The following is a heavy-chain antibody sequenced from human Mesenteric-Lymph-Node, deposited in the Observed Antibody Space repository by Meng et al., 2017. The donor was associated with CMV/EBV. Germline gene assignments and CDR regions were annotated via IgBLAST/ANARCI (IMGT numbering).Heavy chain of an antibody. J-gene: IGHJ3*02. Sequence: GESLKISCAASGFPLSNYAMNWVRQAPGKGPEWVSSISSSSSYKYHADSVKGRFTISRDNAKNSLYLQMNSLRVEDTAVYYCAREEGGTGAEAFDIWGQGTMVTVSS. CDR2: ISSSSSYK. D-gene: IGHD7-27*01. CDR1: GFPLSNYA. V-gene: IGHV3-21*01. CDR3: AREEGGTGAEAFDI.